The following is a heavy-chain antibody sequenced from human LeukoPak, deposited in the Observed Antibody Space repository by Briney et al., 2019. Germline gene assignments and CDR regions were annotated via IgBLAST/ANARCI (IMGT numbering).Heavy chain of an antibody. CDR1: GFTFRSYW. D-gene: IGHD3-10*01. Sequence: GGSLRLSCAACGFTFRSYWMTWVRQAPGRGLEWVANIKQDGSEKYYVDPVKGRFTISRDNAKNSLYLQMNSLRAEDTAVYYCVRDSSGAFDHWGQGTLVTVSS. CDR3: VRDSSGAFDH. CDR2: IKQDGSEK. V-gene: IGHV3-7*03. J-gene: IGHJ4*02.